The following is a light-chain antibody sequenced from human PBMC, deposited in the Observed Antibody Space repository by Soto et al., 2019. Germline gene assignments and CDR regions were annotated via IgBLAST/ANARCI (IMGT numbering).Light chain of an antibody. CDR2: GAS. J-gene: IGKJ1*01. V-gene: IGKV3-15*01. CDR3: QQFEDWPT. CDR1: QSVNTN. Sequence: EIVVTQSPATLSVSXGXXXXPXXRASQSVNTNFAWYQQKPGQAPRLLIYGASTRATGIPARFSGSGSGTDFTLTISSLQSEDFGVYYCQQFEDWPTFGQGTKVDIK.